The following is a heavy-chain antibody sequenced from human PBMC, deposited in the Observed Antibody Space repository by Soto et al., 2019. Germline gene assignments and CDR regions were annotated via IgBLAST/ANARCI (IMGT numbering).Heavy chain of an antibody. V-gene: IGHV1-18*01. CDR2: ISAYNGNT. J-gene: IGHJ3*02. Sequence: QVQLVQSGAEVKKPGASVKVSCKACGYTFTSYGISWVRQAPGQGLEWMGWISAYNGNTNYAQKLQGRVTMTTDTSTITAYMELRSLRSDDTAVYYCARVRLWFGELLYRDAFDIWGQGTMVTVSS. CDR1: GYTFTSYG. CDR3: ARVRLWFGELLYRDAFDI. D-gene: IGHD3-10*01.